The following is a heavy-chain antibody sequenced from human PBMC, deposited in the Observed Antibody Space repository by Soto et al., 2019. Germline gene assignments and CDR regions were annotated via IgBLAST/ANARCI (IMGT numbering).Heavy chain of an antibody. CDR2: IKGDEITT. CDR3: ARGLYGAYGQDF. Sequence: EVQLVESGENLVQPGGSLRLSCAASGFTFSNYWIHWVRQAPGKGLVWVSRIKGDEITTQYADSVKGRFTISRDNAKNTVFLQMHSLRAEDTALYYCARGLYGAYGQDFWGQGILVTVSS. J-gene: IGHJ4*02. CDR1: GFTFSNYW. D-gene: IGHD4-17*01. V-gene: IGHV3-74*03.